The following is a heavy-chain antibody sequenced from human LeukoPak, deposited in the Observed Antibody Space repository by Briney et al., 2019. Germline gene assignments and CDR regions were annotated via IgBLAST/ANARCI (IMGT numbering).Heavy chain of an antibody. Sequence: SETLSLTCTVSGGSISSYYWSWIRQPPGKGLEWIGYIYYSGSTNYNPSLKSRVTISVDTSKNQFSLKLSSVTAADTAVYYCARLSARSGYPVDYWGQGTLVTVSP. CDR2: IYYSGST. J-gene: IGHJ4*02. CDR3: ARLSARSGYPVDY. D-gene: IGHD3-22*01. V-gene: IGHV4-59*08. CDR1: GGSISSYY.